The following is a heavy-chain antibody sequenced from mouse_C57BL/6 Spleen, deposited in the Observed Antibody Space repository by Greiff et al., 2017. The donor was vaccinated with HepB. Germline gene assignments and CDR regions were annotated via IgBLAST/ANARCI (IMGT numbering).Heavy chain of an antibody. V-gene: IGHV1-82*01. J-gene: IGHJ3*01. Sequence: VQLQQSGPELVKPGASVKISCKASGYAFSSSWMNWVKPRPGKGLEWIGRIYPGDGDTNSNGKFKGKATLTADKSSRTAYMQLSSLTSEDSAVYVCARERQFADWGQGTLGTVSA. CDR1: GYAFSSSW. CDR2: IYPGDGDT. CDR3: ARERQFAD.